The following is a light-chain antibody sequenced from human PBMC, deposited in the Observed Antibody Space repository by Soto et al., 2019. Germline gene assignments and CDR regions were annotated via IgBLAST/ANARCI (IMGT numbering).Light chain of an antibody. CDR3: SAYAGNNNPVI. CDR2: EVT. V-gene: IGLV2-8*01. J-gene: IGLJ2*01. Sequence: QSVLTQPPSASGSPGQSVTISCTGTSSDVGGHNLVSWYQQHPGKAPKFLIYEVTKRPSGVPDRFSGSKSGITASLTVSGLQADDEAYYYCSAYAGNNNPVIFGGGTQLTVL. CDR1: SSDVGGHNL.